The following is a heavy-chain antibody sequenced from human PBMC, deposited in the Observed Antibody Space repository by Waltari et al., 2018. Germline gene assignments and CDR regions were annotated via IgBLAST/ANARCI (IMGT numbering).Heavy chain of an antibody. Sequence: QLQLQESGPGLVRPSGTLSLACVVACASLTNSYWWSWVRQSPGKGLEWIGQIHGSGRANYNPSFGSRVSVSMDTSNNQFSLKVTSATAADTATYYCARDRGRGLYLDSWGQGILVTVSP. D-gene: IGHD2-15*01. CDR1: CASLTNSYW. J-gene: IGHJ4*02. CDR2: IHGSGRA. CDR3: ARDRGRGLYLDS. V-gene: IGHV4-4*02.